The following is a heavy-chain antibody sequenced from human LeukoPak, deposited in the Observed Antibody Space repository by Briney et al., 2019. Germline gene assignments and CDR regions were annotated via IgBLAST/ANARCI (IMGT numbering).Heavy chain of an antibody. CDR3: ARSPTGRYCSGGSCFPFDY. D-gene: IGHD2-15*01. J-gene: IGHJ4*02. V-gene: IGHV4-39*07. CDR2: IYYSGST. CDR1: GGSISSSSYY. Sequence: SETLSLTCTVSGGSISSSSYYWGWIRQPPGKGLEWIGSIYYSGSTNYNPSLKSRVTISVDTSKNQFSLKLSSVTAADTAVYYCARSPTGRYCSGGSCFPFDYWGQGTLVTVSS.